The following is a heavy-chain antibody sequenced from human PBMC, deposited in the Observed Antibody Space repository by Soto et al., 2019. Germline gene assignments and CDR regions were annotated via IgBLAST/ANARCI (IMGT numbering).Heavy chain of an antibody. D-gene: IGHD6-13*01. V-gene: IGHV1-3*01. CDR1: GYTFTSYG. CDR2: INAANGDT. CDR3: VRRHVSATGIDWSAP. J-gene: IGHJ5*02. Sequence: ASVKVSCKASGYTFTSYGIHWVRQAPGQRLEWMGWINAANGDTKYSPKFQGRVTITRDTSASTAYMELSSLGSEDTAVYYCVRRHVSATGIDWSAPWGKGTLVTVSS.